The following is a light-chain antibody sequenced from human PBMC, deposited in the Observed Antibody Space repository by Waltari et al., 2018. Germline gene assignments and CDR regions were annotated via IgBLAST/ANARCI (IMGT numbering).Light chain of an antibody. CDR2: GAS. CDR3: QQYDSSPMYT. Sequence: EIVLTQSPGTLSLSPGERATLSCRASQSVSSIYLAWYQQKPGQAPRRLIYGASSRATGIPDRFSGSGSGTDFTLTISRLEPEDFAVYYCQQYDSSPMYTFGQGTKLEIK. V-gene: IGKV3-20*01. CDR1: QSVSSIY. J-gene: IGKJ2*01.